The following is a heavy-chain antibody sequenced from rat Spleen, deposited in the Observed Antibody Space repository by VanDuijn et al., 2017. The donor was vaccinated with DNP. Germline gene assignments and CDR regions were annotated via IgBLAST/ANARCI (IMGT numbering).Heavy chain of an antibody. V-gene: IGHV3-1*01. Sequence: EVQLQESGPGLLKPSQSLSLTCSVTGYSITSHYWGWIRMFPGNKMEWIGHITHSGRTSYNPSLKSRISITRDTSKNQFFLQLNSVSTEDTATYYCARHGRVTTVATYWYFDFWGPGTMVTVSS. D-gene: IGHD1-3*01. CDR1: GYSITSHY. CDR2: ITHSGRT. J-gene: IGHJ1*01. CDR3: ARHGRVTTVATYWYFDF.